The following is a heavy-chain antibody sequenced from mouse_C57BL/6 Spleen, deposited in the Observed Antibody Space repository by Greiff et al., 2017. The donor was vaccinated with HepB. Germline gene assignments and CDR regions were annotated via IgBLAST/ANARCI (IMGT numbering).Heavy chain of an antibody. V-gene: IGHV5-9-1*02. CDR3: TRDRGYYGAMDY. CDR2: ISSGGDYI. Sequence: EVKLMESGEGLVKPGGSLKLSCAASGFTFSSYAMSWVRQTPEKRLEWVAYISSGGDYIYYADTVKGRFTISRDNARNTLYLQMSSLKSEDTAMYYCTRDRGYYGAMDYWGQGTSVTVSS. D-gene: IGHD1-1*01. CDR1: GFTFSSYA. J-gene: IGHJ4*01.